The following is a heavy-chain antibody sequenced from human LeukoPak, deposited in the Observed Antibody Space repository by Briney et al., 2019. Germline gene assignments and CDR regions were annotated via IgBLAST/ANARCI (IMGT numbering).Heavy chain of an antibody. CDR1: GFTFSSYA. CDR2: IKEDGSDK. Sequence: GGSLRLSCAASGFTFSSYAMSWVRQAPGKGLEWVANIKEDGSDKYYVDSVKGRFTISRDNAKNSLYLQMNSLRAEDTAVYYCARDRWGYSYGGDWGQGTLVTVSS. J-gene: IGHJ4*02. V-gene: IGHV3-7*01. CDR3: ARDRWGYSYGGD. D-gene: IGHD5-18*01.